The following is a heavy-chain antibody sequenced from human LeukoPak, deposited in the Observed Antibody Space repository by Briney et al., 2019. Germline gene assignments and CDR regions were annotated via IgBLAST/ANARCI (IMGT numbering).Heavy chain of an antibody. J-gene: IGHJ4*02. Sequence: PGGSLRLSCAASGFTFGNYWMHWVRQAPGKGLVWLSRINNDGSSSSYADFVKGRFTISRDDPRNTLYLQMNSLRPEDTAVYYCARDRLNRAYCGNDCYSAAFDYWGQGTLVTVSS. V-gene: IGHV3-74*01. CDR2: INNDGSSS. CDR3: ARDRLNRAYCGNDCYSAAFDY. CDR1: GFTFGNYW. D-gene: IGHD2-21*02.